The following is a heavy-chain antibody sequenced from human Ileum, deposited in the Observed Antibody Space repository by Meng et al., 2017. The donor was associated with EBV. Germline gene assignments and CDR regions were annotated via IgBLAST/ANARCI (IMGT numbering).Heavy chain of an antibody. CDR2: ISTDGSST. Sequence: VQLVESGGGLVQPGGSLSLSCASSEFTFSNYWMHWVRQAPGQGPVWVSRISTDGSSTSYADSVKGRFTIFRDDSKNTLYLQMNSLRAEDTAVYYCVRDGGVTSLKMIDPWGQGTLVTGSS. CDR1: EFTFSNYW. D-gene: IGHD2-21*02. V-gene: IGHV3-74*01. CDR3: VRDGGVTSLKMIDP. J-gene: IGHJ5*02.